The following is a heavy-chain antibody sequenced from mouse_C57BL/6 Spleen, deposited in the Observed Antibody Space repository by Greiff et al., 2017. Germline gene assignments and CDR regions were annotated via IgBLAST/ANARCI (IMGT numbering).Heavy chain of an antibody. V-gene: IGHV5-17*01. Sequence: EVKLMESGGGLVKPGGSLKLSCAASGFTFSDYGMHWVRQAPEKGLEWVAYISSGSSTIYYADTVKGRFTISRDNAKNTLFLQMTSLRSEDTAMYYCARGINWYFDVWGTGTTVTVSS. CDR3: ARGINWYFDV. J-gene: IGHJ1*03. D-gene: IGHD1-1*01. CDR2: ISSGSSTI. CDR1: GFTFSDYG.